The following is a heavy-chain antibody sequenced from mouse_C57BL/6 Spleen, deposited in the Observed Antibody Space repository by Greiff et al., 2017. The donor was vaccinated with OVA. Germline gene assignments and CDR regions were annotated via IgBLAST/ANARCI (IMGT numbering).Heavy chain of an antibody. J-gene: IGHJ2*01. CDR2: IDPENGDT. Sequence: EVQLHQSGAELVRPGASVKLSCTASGFNIKDDYMHWVKQRPEQGLEWIGRIDPENGDTEYASQFQGKATITADTSSNAAYLQLSSLTSEDTAVYYCTTYWYYFDYWGQGTTLTVSS. CDR1: GFNIKDDY. V-gene: IGHV14-4*01. D-gene: IGHD4-1*01. CDR3: TTYWYYFDY.